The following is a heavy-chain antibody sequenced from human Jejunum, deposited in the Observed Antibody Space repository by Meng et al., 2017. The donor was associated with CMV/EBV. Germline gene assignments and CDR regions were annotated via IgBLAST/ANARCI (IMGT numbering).Heavy chain of an antibody. D-gene: IGHD3-16*01. CDR2: IKSDGSST. J-gene: IGHJ4*02. V-gene: IGHV3-74*01. CDR3: ARETSGGFGNDY. CDR1: GFTFSSYW. Sequence: AASGFTFSSYWMHWVRQAPGQGLVWVSRIKSDGSSTSYADSVKGRFTISRDNAKSTLYLQMNSLRAEDTAVYYCARETSGGFGNDYWGQGTLVTVSS.